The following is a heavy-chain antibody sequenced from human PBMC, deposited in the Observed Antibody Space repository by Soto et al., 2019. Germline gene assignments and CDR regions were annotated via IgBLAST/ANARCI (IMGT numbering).Heavy chain of an antibody. Sequence: PSETLCLTCPVSGGSISSSSDYWGWIRQPPGKGLEWIGSIYYSGSTYYNPSLKSRVTISVDTSKNQFSLKLSSVTAADTAVYYCGTSIAAAGENYWGQGTLVTVSS. CDR2: IYYSGST. CDR3: GTSIAAAGENY. J-gene: IGHJ4*02. V-gene: IGHV4-39*01. CDR1: GGSISSSSDY. D-gene: IGHD6-13*01.